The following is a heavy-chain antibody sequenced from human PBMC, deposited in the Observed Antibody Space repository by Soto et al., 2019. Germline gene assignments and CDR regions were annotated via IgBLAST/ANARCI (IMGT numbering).Heavy chain of an antibody. Sequence: ASVKVSCKASGYTFTSYDMNWVRQAPGQGLEWMGWINPNSGGTNYAQKFQGWVTMTRDTSISTAYMELSRLRSDDTAVYYCARMLDDAFDIWGQGTMVTVSS. CDR3: ARMLDDAFDI. CDR1: GYTFTSYD. J-gene: IGHJ3*02. CDR2: INPNSGGT. V-gene: IGHV1-2*04. D-gene: IGHD3-10*02.